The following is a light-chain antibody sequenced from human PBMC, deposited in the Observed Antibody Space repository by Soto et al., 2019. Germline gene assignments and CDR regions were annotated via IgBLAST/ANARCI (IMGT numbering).Light chain of an antibody. CDR1: SGHSSYI. Sequence: QLVLTQSSSASASLGYSVKITCTRSSGHSSYIIAWHQQQRGKPPRSLMQVEGSGSYHQGSRVPDRFSGSCSRADRYLTISSLQSEEEADYYCENWGSNAHVVFGGGTKLTVL. J-gene: IGLJ2*01. CDR3: ENWGSNAHVV. V-gene: IGLV4-60*03. CDR2: VEGSGSY.